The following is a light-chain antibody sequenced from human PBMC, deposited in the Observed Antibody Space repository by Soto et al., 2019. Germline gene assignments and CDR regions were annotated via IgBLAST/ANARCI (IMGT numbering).Light chain of an antibody. J-gene: IGLJ3*02. CDR2: ENN. CDR1: RSNIGSNF. V-gene: IGLV1-51*02. Sequence: QSVLTQPPSVSAAPGQKITISCSGTRSNIGSNFVSWYQHLPGTAPKLLIYENNKRPSGIPDRFSGSKSGTSSTLGITGLQTGDEADYYCGSWDTSLSAGVFGGGTKLTVL. CDR3: GSWDTSLSAGV.